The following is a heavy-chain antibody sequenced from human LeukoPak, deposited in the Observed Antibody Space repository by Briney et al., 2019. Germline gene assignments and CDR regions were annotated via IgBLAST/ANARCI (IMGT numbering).Heavy chain of an antibody. J-gene: IGHJ6*02. CDR2: IYSGGST. V-gene: IGHV3-66*01. D-gene: IGHD4-17*01. CDR3: ARSPTHPYGDYVYGASYYYYGMDV. CDR1: GFTFSSNY. Sequence: GGSLRLSCAASGFTFSSNYMSWVRQAPGKGVEWGSVIYSGGSTYYSESVKGRFTISRDKCKKTLYLKMKSLRAEDTAVYYCARSPTHPYGDYVYGASYYYYGMDVWGQGTTVTVSS.